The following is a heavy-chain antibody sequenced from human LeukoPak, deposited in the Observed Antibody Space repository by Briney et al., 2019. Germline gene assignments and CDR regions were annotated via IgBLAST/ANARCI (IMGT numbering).Heavy chain of an antibody. CDR1: GFTFSRHG. J-gene: IGHJ4*02. V-gene: IGHV3-23*01. D-gene: IGHD3-10*01. CDR3: AKDDAWLRFGE. Sequence: PGGSLRLSCAASGFTFSRHGMNWVRQAPGKGLEWVSGISPSADIKYYADSVKGRFTISRDNSKNMLYLEVINLTADDTAVYYCAKDDAWLRFGEWSQGTLVTVSS. CDR2: ISPSADIK.